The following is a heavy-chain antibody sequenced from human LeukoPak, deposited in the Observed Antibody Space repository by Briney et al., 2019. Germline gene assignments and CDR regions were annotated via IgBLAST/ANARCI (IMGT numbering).Heavy chain of an antibody. Sequence: GGSLRLSCAASGFTFSSYAVSWVRQAPGKGLEWVSAISGSGGSTYYADSVKGRFTISRDNSKNTLYLQKNRLRAENTAVYYGAKGGYRDSSGYYYRLCPDYWGQGTLVTVSS. CDR3: AKGGYRDSSGYYYRLCPDY. V-gene: IGHV3-23*01. CDR1: GFTFSSYA. J-gene: IGHJ4*02. CDR2: ISGSGGST. D-gene: IGHD3-22*01.